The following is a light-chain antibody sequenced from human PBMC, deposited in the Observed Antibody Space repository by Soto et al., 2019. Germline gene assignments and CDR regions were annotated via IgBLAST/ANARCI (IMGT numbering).Light chain of an antibody. CDR1: QSVSSY. V-gene: IGKV3-11*01. CDR2: DAS. J-gene: IGKJ4*01. CDR3: QQRSNWPPST. Sequence: EIVLTQSPATLSLSPGERATLSCRASQSVSSYLAWYQQKPGQSPRLLIYDASNRATGIPARFSGSGSGTEFTLTTISLEPEDFSVYYCQQRSNWPPSTFGGGTKVEIK.